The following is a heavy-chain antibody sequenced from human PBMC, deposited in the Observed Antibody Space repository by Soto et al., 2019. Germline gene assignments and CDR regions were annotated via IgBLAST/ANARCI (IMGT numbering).Heavy chain of an antibody. CDR1: GYTFTDFY. CDR2: INPNSGGT. Sequence: QVQLVQSGAEVKKPGASVKVSCKASGYTFTDFYIHWVRQAPGQGLEWLGWINPNSGGTNYAQNFQGWVTMTRDTSISTAYMELRTLRSDDTAVYYCAKQQLGYWHFALWGRGTLVTVSS. V-gene: IGHV1-2*04. CDR3: AKQQLGYWHFAL. D-gene: IGHD6-13*01. J-gene: IGHJ2*01.